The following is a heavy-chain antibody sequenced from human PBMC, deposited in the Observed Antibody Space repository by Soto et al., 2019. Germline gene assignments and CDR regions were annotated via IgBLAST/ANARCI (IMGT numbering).Heavy chain of an antibody. CDR1: GYTFTSYG. Sequence: ASVKVSCKACGYTFTSYGISWVRQAPGQGLEWMGWISAYNGNTNYAQKLQGRVTMTTDTSTSTAYMELRSLRSDDTAVYYCARVLFWYYGVSTHLLYFWGQGTTVTGSS. V-gene: IGHV1-18*01. D-gene: IGHD3-10*01. CDR2: ISAYNGNT. CDR3: ARVLFWYYGVSTHLLYF. J-gene: IGHJ6*02.